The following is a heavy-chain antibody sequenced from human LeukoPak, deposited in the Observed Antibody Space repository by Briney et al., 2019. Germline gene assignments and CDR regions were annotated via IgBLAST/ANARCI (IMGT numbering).Heavy chain of an antibody. J-gene: IGHJ6*04. V-gene: IGHV3-64*01. Sequence: GGSLRLSCAASGFTFSSYAMHWVRQAPGKGLEYVSAISSNGGSTYYANSVKGRFTISRDNSKNTLYLQMNSLRAEDTAVYYCARDIVVVVAAPLDVWGKGTTVTVSS. D-gene: IGHD2-15*01. CDR3: ARDIVVVVAAPLDV. CDR1: GFTFSSYA. CDR2: ISSNGGST.